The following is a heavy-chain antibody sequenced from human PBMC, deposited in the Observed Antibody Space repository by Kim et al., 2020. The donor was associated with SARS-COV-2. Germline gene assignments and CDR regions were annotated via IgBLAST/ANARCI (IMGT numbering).Heavy chain of an antibody. CDR2: VSSIGKT. J-gene: IGHJ4*01. Sequence: SETLSLTCSVSGGPMSTYFWTWIRQSPGKGLEWIGHVSSIGKTSYNPSLRSRVTISLDTSNNQVSLRLNSVTATDTAVYYCARADRRGLDNYDPFDSWG. V-gene: IGHV4-4*07. CDR3: ARADRRGLDNYDPFDS. CDR1: GGPMSTYF. D-gene: IGHD4-4*01.